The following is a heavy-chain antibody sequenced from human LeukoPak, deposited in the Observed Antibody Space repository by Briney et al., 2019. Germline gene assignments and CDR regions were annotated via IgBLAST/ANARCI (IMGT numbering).Heavy chain of an antibody. J-gene: IGHJ4*02. V-gene: IGHV3-11*01. CDR1: GFTFSNYY. CDR2: ISSSGSNI. CDR3: GRWGTYYYDSSCYCGY. D-gene: IGHD3-22*01. Sequence: AGGSLRLSCAASGFTFSNYYMSWVRQAPGKGLEWVSYISSSGSNIYYADSVKGRFTISRDNAKNSPYLQMNSLRAEDTAVDYCGRWGTYYYDSSCYCGYWGQGTLVSVSS.